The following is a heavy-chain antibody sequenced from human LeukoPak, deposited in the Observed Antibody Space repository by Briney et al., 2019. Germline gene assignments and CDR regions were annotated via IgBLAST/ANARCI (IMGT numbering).Heavy chain of an antibody. Sequence: VASVKVSCKASGYTFTSYDINWVRQATGQGLEWMGWMNPNSGNTGYAQKFQGRVTMTRNTSISTAYMELSSLRSEDTAVYYCARAPIGYCSSTSCHYNWFDPWGQGTLVTVSS. CDR2: MNPNSGNT. CDR1: GYTFTSYD. V-gene: IGHV1-8*01. D-gene: IGHD2-2*01. CDR3: ARAPIGYCSSTSCHYNWFDP. J-gene: IGHJ5*02.